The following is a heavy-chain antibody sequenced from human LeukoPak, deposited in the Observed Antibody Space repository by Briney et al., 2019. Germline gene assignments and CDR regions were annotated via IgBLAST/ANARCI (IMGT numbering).Heavy chain of an antibody. V-gene: IGHV3-15*01. CDR3: TTDTPVTTFGMEV. J-gene: IGHJ6*02. Sequence: NPGGSLRLSCAASGFTLSNAWMSWVSQAPGKGLEWVGRIKSKTDGGTTDYAAPVKGRFTISRDDSKNTLYLQMNSLIAEDTAVYYCTTDTPVTTFGMEVWGQGTTVTVSS. D-gene: IGHD4-17*01. CDR1: GFTLSNAW. CDR2: IKSKTDGGTT.